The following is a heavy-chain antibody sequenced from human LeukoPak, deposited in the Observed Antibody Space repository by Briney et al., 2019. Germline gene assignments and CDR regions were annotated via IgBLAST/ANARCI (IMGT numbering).Heavy chain of an antibody. CDR2: INGGST. J-gene: IGHJ4*02. CDR3: ARVPASGHSAAGAPYYFDY. Sequence: WVSLTRTASASGFTASSMEMRWVGHAQGKGLKWVSSINGGSTYYADSRKGRFTISRDNSKNTLHLQMNSLRAEDTAVYYCARVPASGHSAAGAPYYFDYWGQGTLVTVSS. CDR1: GFTASSME. D-gene: IGHD2-2*01. V-gene: IGHV3-38-3*01.